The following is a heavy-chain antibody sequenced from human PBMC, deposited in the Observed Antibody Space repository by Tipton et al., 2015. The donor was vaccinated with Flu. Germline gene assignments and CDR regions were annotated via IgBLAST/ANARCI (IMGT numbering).Heavy chain of an antibody. CDR1: GDTFRNYA. CDR3: ARPGGPAAINPFSYFDF. CDR2: IVCIFGIP. J-gene: IGHJ4*02. V-gene: IGHV1-69*17. Sequence: QLVQSGPEVKKPGSSVKVSCKASGDTFRNYAISWVRQAPGQGLEWMGGIVCIFGIPNYAQKFQGRVTMTTDSSTSTVYMELRSLTSDDTAVYFCARPGGPAAINPFSYFDFWGQGTLITVSS. D-gene: IGHD2-2*01.